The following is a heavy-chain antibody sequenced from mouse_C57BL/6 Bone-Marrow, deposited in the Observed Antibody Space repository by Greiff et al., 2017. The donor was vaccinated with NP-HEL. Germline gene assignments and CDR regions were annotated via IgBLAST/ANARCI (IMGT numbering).Heavy chain of an antibody. Sequence: QVQLQQSGAELARPGASVKLSCKASGYTFTSYGISWVKQRTGQGLEWIGEIYPRSGNTYYNEKFKGKATLTADKSSSTAYMELRSLTSEDSAVYFGARGPYYGRRYWYFDVWGTGTTVTVSS. J-gene: IGHJ1*03. CDR2: IYPRSGNT. CDR1: GYTFTSYG. CDR3: ARGPYYGRRYWYFDV. D-gene: IGHD1-1*01. V-gene: IGHV1-81*01.